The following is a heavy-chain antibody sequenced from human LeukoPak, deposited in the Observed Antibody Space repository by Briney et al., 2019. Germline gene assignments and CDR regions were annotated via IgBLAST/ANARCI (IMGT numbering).Heavy chain of an antibody. Sequence: GGSLRLSCTVSGITLSNYGMSWVRQAPGKGLEWVAGISDSGGRTNYADSVKGRFAISRDNPRNTLYLQMNSLRAEDTAVYFCAKRGVVIRVILVGFHKEAYYFDSWGQGALVTVSS. D-gene: IGHD3-22*01. V-gene: IGHV3-23*01. J-gene: IGHJ4*02. CDR1: GITLSNYG. CDR2: ISDSGGRT. CDR3: AKRGVVIRVILVGFHKEAYYFDS.